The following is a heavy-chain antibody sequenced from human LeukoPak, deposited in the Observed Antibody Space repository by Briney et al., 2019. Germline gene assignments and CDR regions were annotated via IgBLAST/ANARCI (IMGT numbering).Heavy chain of an antibody. CDR1: GGSISSYY. D-gene: IGHD3-16*02. CDR2: IYYSGST. CDR3: ARDAGDYVWGSYRYLDY. Sequence: SETLSLTCTVSGGSISSYYWSWIRQPPGKGLEWIGYIYYSGSTNYNPSLKSRVTISVDTSKNQFSLKLSSVTAADTAVYYCARDAGDYVWGSYRYLDYWGQGTLVTVSS. V-gene: IGHV4-59*12. J-gene: IGHJ4*02.